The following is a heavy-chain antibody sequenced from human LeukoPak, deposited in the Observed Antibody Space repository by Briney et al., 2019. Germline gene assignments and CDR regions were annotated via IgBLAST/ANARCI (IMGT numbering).Heavy chain of an antibody. Sequence: GGSLRLSCAASGFTFNYAWMSWVRQVPGKGLEWVGQTVSEIDGGTTDYAAPVKGRFTISRDNAKNSLYLQMNSLRAEDTAVYYCARGLRYFDWLFLETYYFDYWGQGTLVTVSS. CDR2: TVSEIDGGTT. V-gene: IGHV3-15*04. CDR1: GFTFNYAW. J-gene: IGHJ4*02. D-gene: IGHD3-9*01. CDR3: ARGLRYFDWLFLETYYFDY.